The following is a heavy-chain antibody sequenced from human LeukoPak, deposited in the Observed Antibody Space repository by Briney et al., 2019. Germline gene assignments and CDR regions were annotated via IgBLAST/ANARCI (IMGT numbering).Heavy chain of an antibody. V-gene: IGHV4-61*01. CDR3: AREHSGWLRY. CDR1: GGSVSSGSYY. Sequence: KASETLSLTCTVSGGSVSSGSYYWSWIRQPPGKGLEWIGYIYYSGSTNYNPSLKSRVTISVDTSKNQFSLKLSSVTAADTAVYYCAREHSGWLRYWGQGTLVTVSS. J-gene: IGHJ4*02. CDR2: IYYSGST. D-gene: IGHD6-19*01.